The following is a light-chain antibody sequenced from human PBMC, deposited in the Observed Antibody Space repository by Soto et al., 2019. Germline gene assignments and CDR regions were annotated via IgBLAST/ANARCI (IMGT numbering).Light chain of an antibody. Sequence: QAVLTQSPSASASLGASVKLTCTLSSGHRNYAVAWHQQKPEKGPRYLMKLNSDGSHNKGDGIPDRFSGSSSGAERYLTISSLHPEDEADYYCLTWDTGIAVFGGGTKLTVL. J-gene: IGLJ2*01. CDR2: LNSDGSH. CDR3: LTWDTGIAV. V-gene: IGLV4-69*01. CDR1: SGHRNYA.